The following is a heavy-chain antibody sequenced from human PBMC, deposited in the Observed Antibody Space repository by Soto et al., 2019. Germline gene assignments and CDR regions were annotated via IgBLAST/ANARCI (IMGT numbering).Heavy chain of an antibody. Sequence: QLQLQESGSGLVKPSQTLSLTCAVSGGSISSGGYSWSWIRQPPGKGLEWIGYIYHSGSTYYNPSLKSRVXIXXDRSKHQFSLKLSSVTAADTAVYYCATLMANWFDPWGQGTLVTVSS. CDR3: ATLMANWFDP. CDR2: IYHSGST. V-gene: IGHV4-30-2*01. J-gene: IGHJ5*02. CDR1: GGSISSGGYS.